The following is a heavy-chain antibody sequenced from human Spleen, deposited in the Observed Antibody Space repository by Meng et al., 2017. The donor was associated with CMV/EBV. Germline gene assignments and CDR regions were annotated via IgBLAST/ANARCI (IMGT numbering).Heavy chain of an antibody. CDR2: IYYSGST. CDR1: GGSVSSGSYY. D-gene: IGHD3-3*01. J-gene: IGHJ5*02. CDR3: ARALGSSPIFGVVRTNWFDP. V-gene: IGHV4-61*01. Sequence: SETLSLTCTVSGGSVSSGSYYWSWIRQPPGKRLEWIGYIYYSGSTNYNPSLKSRVTISVDTSKNQFSLKLSSVTAADTAVYYCARALGSSPIFGVVRTNWFDPWGQGTLVTVSS.